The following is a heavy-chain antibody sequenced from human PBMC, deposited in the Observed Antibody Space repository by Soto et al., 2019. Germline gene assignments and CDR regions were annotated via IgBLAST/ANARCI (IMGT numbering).Heavy chain of an antibody. D-gene: IGHD3-16*02. V-gene: IGHV3-23*01. J-gene: IGHJ4*02. CDR3: AKSRGDYRYSASYSFAY. CDR1: GFTFNYFP. Sequence: DVQLLESGGGVVQPGGSLRLSCAASGFTFNYFPMSWVRQAPGKGLEWLSIVSGPVTDTFYADSVKGRFSISRDNSRNTMYLQLNSLRAEDTAIYYGAKSRGDYRYSASYSFAYCGQGALVTVSS. CDR2: VSGPVTDT.